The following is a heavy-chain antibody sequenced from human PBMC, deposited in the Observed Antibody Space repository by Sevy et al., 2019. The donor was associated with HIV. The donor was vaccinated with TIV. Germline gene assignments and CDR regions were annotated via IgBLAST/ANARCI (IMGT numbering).Heavy chain of an antibody. CDR2: ITSSSGYI. D-gene: IGHD3-22*01. V-gene: IGHV3-21*01. CDR3: AREHSGGSYYFDN. J-gene: IGHJ5*02. CDR1: GFTFNTYT. Sequence: GGSVRLSCAASGFTFNTYTMDWVRQTPGKGLEWVSSITSSSGYIYYADSVKGRFAISRDNGENSLYLQMDSLRVEDTGVYYCAREHSGGSYYFDNWGQGAQVTVSS.